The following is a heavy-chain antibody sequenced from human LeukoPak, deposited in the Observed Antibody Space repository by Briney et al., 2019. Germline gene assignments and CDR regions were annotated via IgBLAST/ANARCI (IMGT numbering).Heavy chain of an antibody. V-gene: IGHV1-18*01. Sequence: ASVKVSCKASGYTFTSYGISWVRQAPGQGLEWMGWISAYNGNTNYAQKLQGRVTMTTDTSTSTAYMELRSLRSDDTAVYYCARGRDYGDYDNAFDIWGQGTMVTVSS. CDR3: ARGRDYGDYDNAFDI. CDR2: ISAYNGNT. CDR1: GYTFTSYG. D-gene: IGHD4-17*01. J-gene: IGHJ3*02.